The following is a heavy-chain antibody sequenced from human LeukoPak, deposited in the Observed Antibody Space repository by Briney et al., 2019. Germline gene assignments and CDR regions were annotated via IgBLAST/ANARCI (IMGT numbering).Heavy chain of an antibody. V-gene: IGHV4-4*07. Sequence: PSETLSLTCTVSGGSISSFYWSWIRQPAGKGLEWIGRIDTSGNTNYSPSLKSRVTVSVDRSKNQFSLKLSSVTVADTAVYYCATKVMSGSYWGAFDIWGQGTLVTVSS. D-gene: IGHD1-26*01. CDR2: IDTSGNT. CDR1: GGSISSFY. J-gene: IGHJ3*02. CDR3: ATKVMSGSYWGAFDI.